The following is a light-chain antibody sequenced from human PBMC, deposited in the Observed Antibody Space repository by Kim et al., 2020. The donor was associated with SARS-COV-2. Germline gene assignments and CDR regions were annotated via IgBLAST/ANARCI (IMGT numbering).Light chain of an antibody. CDR1: KLGDKY. CDR2: QDS. Sequence: GSPGQTDSITCSGDKLGDKYACWYQQKPGQSPVLVIYQDSKRPSGIPERFSGSNSGNTATLTISGTQAMDEADYYCQAWDSSTVVFGGGTQLTVL. J-gene: IGLJ2*01. CDR3: QAWDSSTVV. V-gene: IGLV3-1*01.